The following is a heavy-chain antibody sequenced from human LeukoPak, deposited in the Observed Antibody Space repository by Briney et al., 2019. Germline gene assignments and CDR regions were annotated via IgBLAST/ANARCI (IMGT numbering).Heavy chain of an antibody. D-gene: IGHD3-22*01. CDR1: GFTFSTYS. J-gene: IGHJ4*02. V-gene: IGHV3-48*01. Sequence: GRSLRLSCAASGFTFSTYSMNWVRQAPGKGLEWVSYISSSSSTIYYADSVKGRFTISRDNAKNSLYLQMNSLRAEDTAVYYCARGSTYYNSSGQVPFDYWGQGTLVTVSS. CDR3: ARGSTYYNSSGQVPFDY. CDR2: ISSSSSTI.